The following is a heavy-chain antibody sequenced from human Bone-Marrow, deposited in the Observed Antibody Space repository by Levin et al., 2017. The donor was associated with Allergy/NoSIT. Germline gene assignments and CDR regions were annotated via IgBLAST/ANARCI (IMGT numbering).Heavy chain of an antibody. Sequence: PGGSLRLSCAASGFTFRTYAMSWVRQAPGKGLEWLSGISGSGAGTFYADSVKGRVNISKDNSTNMVYLQLNSLRFEDTAVYYCANVGSGWFRHKLDSWGQGTLVTVSS. CDR2: ISGSGAGT. J-gene: IGHJ4*02. CDR1: GFTFRTYA. CDR3: ANVGSGWFRHKLDS. D-gene: IGHD6-19*01. V-gene: IGHV3-23*01.